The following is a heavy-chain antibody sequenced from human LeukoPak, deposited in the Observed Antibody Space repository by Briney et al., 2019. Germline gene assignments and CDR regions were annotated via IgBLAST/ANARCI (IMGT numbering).Heavy chain of an antibody. V-gene: IGHV4-4*02. CDR3: ASPLSYYYDSSGYLLSAGGYFDL. CDR2: IYHSGST. J-gene: IGHJ2*01. CDR1: GDSINSSNW. Sequence: SETLSLTCAVSGDSINSSNWWNWFRQPPGKGLEWIGEIYHSGSTHYNPSLKSRVTISVDTSKNQFSLKLSSVTAADTAVYYCASPLSYYYDSSGYLLSAGGYFDLWGRGTLVTVSS. D-gene: IGHD3-22*01.